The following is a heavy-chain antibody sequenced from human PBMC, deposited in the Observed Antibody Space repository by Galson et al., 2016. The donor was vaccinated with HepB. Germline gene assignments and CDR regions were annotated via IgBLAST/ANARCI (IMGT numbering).Heavy chain of an antibody. CDR2: IYPGNSHT. D-gene: IGHD2-2*01. J-gene: IGHJ4*02. CDR3: AARGGTSFDY. V-gene: IGHV5-51*01. Sequence: QSGAEVKKPGESLKISCKASGYSFTVFWIGWVRQMPGKGLKLMGIIYPGNSHTIYSPTFQGQVTISADKSITTAYLQWNTLRASDTAMYYCAARGGTSFDYWGQGTLVTVSS. CDR1: GYSFTVFW.